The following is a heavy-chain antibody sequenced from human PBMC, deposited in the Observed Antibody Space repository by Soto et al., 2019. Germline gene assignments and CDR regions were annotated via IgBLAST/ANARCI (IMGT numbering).Heavy chain of an antibody. V-gene: IGHV4-31*03. CDR1: GGSFSGGGYY. CDR3: ARTSIFGVVLNAFDI. Sequence: QVQLQESGPGLVKPSQTLSLTCTVSGGSFSGGGYYWSWIRQHPGKGLEWMGYISDRGSTKYKPSLKSRIPVSMDTSKNQFSLGLTSVTAADTAIYFCARTSIFGVVLNAFDIWGQGTLVTVSS. D-gene: IGHD3-3*01. J-gene: IGHJ3*02. CDR2: ISDRGST.